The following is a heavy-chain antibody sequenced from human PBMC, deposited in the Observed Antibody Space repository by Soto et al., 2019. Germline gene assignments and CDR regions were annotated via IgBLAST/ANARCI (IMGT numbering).Heavy chain of an antibody. Sequence: TGGSLRLSCAASGFTFSSYGMHWVRQAPGKGLEWVAVIWYDGSNKYYADSVKGRFTISRDNSKNTLYLQMNSLRAEDTAVYYCAREYYDILTGYYYYYGMDVWGQGTTVTVSS. J-gene: IGHJ6*02. CDR1: GFTFSSYG. CDR3: AREYYDILTGYYYYYGMDV. D-gene: IGHD3-9*01. V-gene: IGHV3-33*01. CDR2: IWYDGSNK.